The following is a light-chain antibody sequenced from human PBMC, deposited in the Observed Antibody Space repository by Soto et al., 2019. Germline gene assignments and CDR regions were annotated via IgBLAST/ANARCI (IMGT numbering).Light chain of an antibody. J-gene: IGKJ5*01. CDR3: QQYKIRPPVT. CDR1: QSVSDG. CDR2: GAS. V-gene: IGKV3-15*01. Sequence: IVMTQSPATLAVSPGETATLSCRSSQSVSDGLAWYRQKPGQAPRLLIYGASTRATGVPARFSGSGSGTEFALTISSLQSEDFAVYYCQQYKIRPPVTFGQGTRLEIE.